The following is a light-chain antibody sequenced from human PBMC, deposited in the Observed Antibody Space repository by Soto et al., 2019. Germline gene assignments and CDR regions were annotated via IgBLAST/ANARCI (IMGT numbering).Light chain of an antibody. CDR1: QSVSSN. V-gene: IGKV3-15*01. CDR2: GAS. CDR3: QQYNNWPGP. J-gene: IGKJ1*01. Sequence: EIVMTQSPATLSVSPGERATLSCRASQSVSSNLAWYQQKPGQAPRLLIYGASTRATGIPARFSGSGSGTEVTLTLSSLQSEDFAVYYCQQYNNWPGPFAPGPKVDIK.